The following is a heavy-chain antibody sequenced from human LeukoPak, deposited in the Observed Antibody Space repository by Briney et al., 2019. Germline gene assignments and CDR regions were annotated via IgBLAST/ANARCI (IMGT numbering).Heavy chain of an antibody. Sequence: GESLKISCKGSGYSFTSYWIGWVRQMPGKGLEWMGIIYPGDSDTRYSPSFQGQVTISADKSISTAYLQWSSLKASDTAMYYCARLAGKPAGDYYYGMDVWGQGTTVTVSS. D-gene: IGHD3-10*01. V-gene: IGHV5-51*01. CDR2: IYPGDSDT. J-gene: IGHJ6*02. CDR3: ARLAGKPAGDYYYGMDV. CDR1: GYSFTSYW.